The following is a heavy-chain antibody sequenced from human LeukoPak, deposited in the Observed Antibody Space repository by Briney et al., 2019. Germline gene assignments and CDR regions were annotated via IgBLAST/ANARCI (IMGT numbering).Heavy chain of an antibody. Sequence: VGSLRLSCAASGCIFSSYEMNWVRQAPGRGLEWVAYIGASGRAIFYGDSVKGRFTLSRDNAKNSSYLHRNGLTAEAPVVYYCARERGSDYEVSFLRFWGQGIRVTVSS. CDR2: IGASGRAI. CDR1: GCIFSSYE. J-gene: IGHJ4*02. CDR3: ARERGSDYEVSFLRF. D-gene: IGHD5-12*01. V-gene: IGHV3-48*03.